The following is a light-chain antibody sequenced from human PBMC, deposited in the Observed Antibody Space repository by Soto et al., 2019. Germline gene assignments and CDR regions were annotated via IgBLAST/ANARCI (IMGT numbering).Light chain of an antibody. CDR3: QSFDSSLTGLI. V-gene: IGLV1-40*01. J-gene: IGLJ2*01. CDR2: ANT. CDR1: NSNIGAGSG. Sequence: QSVLTQPPSVTGAPGQRVTISCTGNNSNIGAGSGVNWYQRLPDKAPKLLIYANTHRPSGVPDRFSGSTSATSASLAITGLQTEDEADYYCQSFDSSLTGLIFGGGTKVTVL.